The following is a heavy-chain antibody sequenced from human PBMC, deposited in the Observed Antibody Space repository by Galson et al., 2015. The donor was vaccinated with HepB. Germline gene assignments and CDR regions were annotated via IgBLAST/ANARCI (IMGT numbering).Heavy chain of an antibody. Sequence: SETLSLTCAVYGGSFSGYYWSWIRQPPGKGLEWIGEINHSGSTNYNPSLKSRVTISVDTSKNQFSLKLSSVTAADTAVYYCARGQGYGGNRNFDYWGQGTLVTVSS. J-gene: IGHJ4*02. V-gene: IGHV4-34*01. CDR3: ARGQGYGGNRNFDY. CDR1: GGSFSGYY. CDR2: INHSGST. D-gene: IGHD4-23*01.